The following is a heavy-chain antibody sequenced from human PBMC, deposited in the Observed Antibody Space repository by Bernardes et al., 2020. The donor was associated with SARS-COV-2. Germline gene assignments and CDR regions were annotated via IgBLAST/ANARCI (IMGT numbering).Heavy chain of an antibody. V-gene: IGHV4-34*01. CDR1: GGSFSGYY. CDR3: ARARGGSCYGCWRHYFDY. Sequence: SETLSLTCAVYGGSFSGYYWSWIRQPPGKGLEWIGEINHSGSTNYNPSLKSRVTISVDTSKNQFSLKLSSVTAADTAVYYCARARGGSCYGCWRHYFDYWGQGTLVTVSS. D-gene: IGHD2-15*01. J-gene: IGHJ4*02. CDR2: INHSGST.